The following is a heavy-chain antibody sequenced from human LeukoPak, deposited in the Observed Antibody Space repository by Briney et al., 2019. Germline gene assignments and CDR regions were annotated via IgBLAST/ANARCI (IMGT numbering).Heavy chain of an antibody. J-gene: IGHJ6*03. CDR3: ARVPGYYDSSGSGYYMDV. Sequence: GGSLRLSCAASGFTFSSYSMNWVRQAPGKGLEWVSYVSSSSSTIYYADSVKGRFTISRDNAKNSLYLQMNSLRAEDTAVYYCARVPGYYDSSGSGYYMDVWGKGTTVTVSS. CDR2: VSSSSSTI. D-gene: IGHD3-22*01. CDR1: GFTFSSYS. V-gene: IGHV3-48*01.